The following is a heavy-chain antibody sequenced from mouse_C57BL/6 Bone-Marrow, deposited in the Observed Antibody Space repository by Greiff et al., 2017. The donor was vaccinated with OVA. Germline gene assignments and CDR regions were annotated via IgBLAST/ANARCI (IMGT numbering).Heavy chain of an antibody. CDR2: IWSGGST. CDR3: ARNPFAY. Sequence: VQLQESGPGLVQPSQSLSITCTVSGFSLTSYGVHWVRQSPGTGLEWLGVIWSGGSTDYNAAFISRLSISKDNSKSQVFFKMNSLQADDTAIYYCARNPFAYWGQGTLVTVSA. J-gene: IGHJ3*01. V-gene: IGHV2-2*01. CDR1: GFSLTSYG.